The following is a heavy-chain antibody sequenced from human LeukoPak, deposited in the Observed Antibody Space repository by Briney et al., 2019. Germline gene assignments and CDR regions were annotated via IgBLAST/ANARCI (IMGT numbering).Heavy chain of an antibody. CDR3: ARGARYRYYYGMDV. J-gene: IGHJ6*02. Sequence: GGSLRLSCAASGFTFSSYAMHWVRQAPGKGLEYVSAISSNGGSTYYANSVKGRFTISRDNSKNTLYLQMNSLRAEDTAVYYCARGARYRYYYGMDVWGQGTTVTVSS. D-gene: IGHD2-2*02. CDR1: GFTFSSYA. V-gene: IGHV3-64*01. CDR2: ISSNGGST.